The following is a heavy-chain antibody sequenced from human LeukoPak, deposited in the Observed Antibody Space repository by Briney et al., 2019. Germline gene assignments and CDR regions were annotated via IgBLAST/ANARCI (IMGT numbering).Heavy chain of an antibody. D-gene: IGHD1-26*01. V-gene: IGHV4-34*01. CDR3: ARSPRDSGSYFAYVFDY. CDR1: GGSFSGYY. CDR2: INHSGST. Sequence: TSETLSLTCAVYGGSFSGYYWSWIRQPPGKGLEWIGEINHSGSTNYNPSLKSRVTISVDTSKNQFSLKLSSVTAADTAVYYCARSPRDSGSYFAYVFDYWGQGTLVTVSS. J-gene: IGHJ4*02.